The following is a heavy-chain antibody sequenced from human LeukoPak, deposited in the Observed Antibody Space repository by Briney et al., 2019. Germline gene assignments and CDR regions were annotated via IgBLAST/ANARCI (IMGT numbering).Heavy chain of an antibody. J-gene: IGHJ5*02. CDR2: IYTSGSS. CDR1: GGSISSYY. V-gene: IGHV4-4*07. CDR3: ARDLRDYDFWSGYPNNGGFDP. Sequence: PSETLSLTCTVSGGSISSYYWSWIRQPAGKGLEWIGRIYTSGSSNYNPSLKSRVTMSVDTSKNQFSLKLSSVTAADTAVYYCARDLRDYDFWSGYPNNGGFDPWGQGTLVTVSS. D-gene: IGHD3-3*01.